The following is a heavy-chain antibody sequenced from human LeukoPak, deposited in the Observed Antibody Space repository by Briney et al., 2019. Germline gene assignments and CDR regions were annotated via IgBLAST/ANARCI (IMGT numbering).Heavy chain of an antibody. Sequence: ASVKVSCKASGYTFTGYYMHWVRQAPGQGLEWMGWINPNSGGTNYAQKFQGRVTMTRDTSISTAYMELSRLRSDDTAVYYCARSMVRGVKVWYFDLWGRGTLVTVSS. V-gene: IGHV1-2*02. CDR3: ARSMVRGVKVWYFDL. J-gene: IGHJ2*01. D-gene: IGHD3-10*01. CDR1: GYTFTGYY. CDR2: INPNSGGT.